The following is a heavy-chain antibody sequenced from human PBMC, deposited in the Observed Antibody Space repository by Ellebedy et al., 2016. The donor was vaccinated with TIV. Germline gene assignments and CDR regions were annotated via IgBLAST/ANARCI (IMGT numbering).Heavy chain of an antibody. J-gene: IGHJ3*02. CDR1: GYTFTGYY. Sequence: ASVKVSXXASGYTFTGYYMHWVRQAPGQGLEWMGWLNPNSGGTKYAQKFQGWVTMTRDTSINTAYMELSRLKSDDPAVYYCARLEPSYDAFDIWGQGTMVTVSS. CDR3: ARLEPSYDAFDI. CDR2: LNPNSGGT. V-gene: IGHV1-2*04.